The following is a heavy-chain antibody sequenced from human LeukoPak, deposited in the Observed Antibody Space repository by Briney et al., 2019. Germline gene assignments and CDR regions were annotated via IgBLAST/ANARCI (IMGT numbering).Heavy chain of an antibody. D-gene: IGHD3-9*01. J-gene: IGHJ3*02. V-gene: IGHV3-30*02. CDR3: AKEYDILTGYYAFDI. CDR2: IRYDGTNK. Sequence: PGGSLRLSCAASGFTFSSYGMHWVRQVPGKGLEWVAFIRYDGTNKYYVDSVKGRFTISRDNSKNTLYLQMNSLRPEDTAVYYCAKEYDILTGYYAFDIWGQGTMVTVSS. CDR1: GFTFSSYG.